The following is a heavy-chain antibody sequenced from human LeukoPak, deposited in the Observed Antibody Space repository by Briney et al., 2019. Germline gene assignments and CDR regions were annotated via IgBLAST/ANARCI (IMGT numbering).Heavy chain of an antibody. J-gene: IGHJ5*02. CDR2: IIPIFGTA. Sequence: SVKVSCKASGGTFSSYAISWVRQAPGQGLDWMGGIIPIFGTANYAQKFQGRVTITADESTSTAYMELSSLRSEDTAVYYCARNREYCSGGSCYHWFDPWGQGTLVTVSS. D-gene: IGHD2-15*01. V-gene: IGHV1-69*13. CDR1: GGTFSSYA. CDR3: ARNREYCSGGSCYHWFDP.